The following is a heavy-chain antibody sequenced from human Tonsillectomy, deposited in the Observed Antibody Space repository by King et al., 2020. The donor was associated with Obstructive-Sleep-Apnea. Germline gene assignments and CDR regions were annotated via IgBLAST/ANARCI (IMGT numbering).Heavy chain of an antibody. CDR2: IYYSGNT. CDR3: AGGGAVTAPNWYFDL. D-gene: IGHD2-21*02. V-gene: IGHV4-39*07. CDR1: GGSISRSSNY. Sequence: QLQESGPGLVKPSETLSLTCTVSGGSISRSSNYWGWIRQPPGKGLEWIGNIYYSGNTYYNPSLKSRVTISVDTSKNQISLNLSSVTAADTAVYYCAGGGAVTAPNWYFDLWGRGTLVTVSS. J-gene: IGHJ2*01.